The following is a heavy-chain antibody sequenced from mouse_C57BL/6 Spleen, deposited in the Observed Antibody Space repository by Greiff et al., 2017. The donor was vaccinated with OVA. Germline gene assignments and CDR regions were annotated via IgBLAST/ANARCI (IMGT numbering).Heavy chain of an antibody. CDR3: ARRRGITTVVAQYYYAMDY. V-gene: IGHV5-17*01. J-gene: IGHJ4*01. D-gene: IGHD1-1*01. CDR2: ISSGSSTI. CDR1: GFTFSDYG. Sequence: EVMLVESGGGLVKPGGSLKLSCAASGFTFSDYGMHWVRQAPEKGLEWVAYISSGSSTIYYADTVTGRFTISRDNAKNTLFLQMTSLRSEDTAMYYCARRRGITTVVAQYYYAMDYWGQGTSVTVSS.